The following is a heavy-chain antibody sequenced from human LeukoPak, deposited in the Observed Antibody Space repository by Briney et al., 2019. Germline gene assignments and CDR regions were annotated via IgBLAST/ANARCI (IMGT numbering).Heavy chain of an antibody. CDR1: GYSLSSGHY. D-gene: IGHD6-19*01. V-gene: IGHV4-38-2*02. Sequence: SETLSLTCTVSGYSLSSGHYWGWLRQPPGKGLEWIGSIYHSGSTNYNPSLKTRVTISVDTSRNQFSLKLSSVTAADTAVYYCAREVAVAPGDFDYWGQGTLVTVSS. J-gene: IGHJ4*02. CDR2: IYHSGST. CDR3: AREVAVAPGDFDY.